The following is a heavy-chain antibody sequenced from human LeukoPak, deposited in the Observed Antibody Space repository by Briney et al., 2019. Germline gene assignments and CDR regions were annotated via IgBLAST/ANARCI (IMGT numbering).Heavy chain of an antibody. CDR3: ARRYRSWFDP. D-gene: IGHD3-16*02. J-gene: IGHJ5*02. CDR1: GGSISSHY. CDR2: IYYSGST. Sequence: SETLSLTCTVSGGSISSHYWSWIRRPPGKGLEWIGYIYYSGSTNYNPSLKSRVTISVDTSKNQFSLKLSSVTAADTAVYYCARRYRSWFDPWGQGTLVTVSS. V-gene: IGHV4-59*08.